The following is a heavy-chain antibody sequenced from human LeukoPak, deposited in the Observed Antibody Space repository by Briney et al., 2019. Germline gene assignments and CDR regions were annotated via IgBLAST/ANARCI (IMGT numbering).Heavy chain of an antibody. CDR1: GGTFSSYA. CDR2: IIPIFGTA. Sequence: ASVKVSCKASGGTFSSYAISWVRQAPGQGLEWMGGIIPIFGTANYAQKFQGRVTITADESTSTAYMELSSLRSEDTAVYYCARAKDIVVVPHAFDIWGQRTMVTVSS. D-gene: IGHD2-2*01. V-gene: IGHV1-69*13. CDR3: ARAKDIVVVPHAFDI. J-gene: IGHJ3*02.